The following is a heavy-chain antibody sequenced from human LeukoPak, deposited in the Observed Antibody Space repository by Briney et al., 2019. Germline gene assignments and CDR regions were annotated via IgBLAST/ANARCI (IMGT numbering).Heavy chain of an antibody. CDR3: ARELDTPMVTHDALDV. Sequence: GSLRLSCAASGFTFSSYSMNWVRQAPGKGLEWVSSISSSSSYIYYADSVKGRFTISRDNAKNSLYLQIHSLTAEDTAVYYCARELDTPMVTHDALDVWGLGTMVIVSS. D-gene: IGHD5-18*01. V-gene: IGHV3-21*01. J-gene: IGHJ3*01. CDR1: GFTFSSYS. CDR2: ISSSSSYI.